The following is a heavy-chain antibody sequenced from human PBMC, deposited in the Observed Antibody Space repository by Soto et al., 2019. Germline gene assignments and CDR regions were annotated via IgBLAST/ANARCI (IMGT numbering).Heavy chain of an antibody. CDR2: IYHSGST. D-gene: IGHD3-22*01. J-gene: IGHJ4*02. CDR1: GGSISSGGYS. V-gene: IGHV4-30-2*01. Sequence: SETLSLTCAVSGGSISSGGYSWSWIRQPPGKGLEWIGYIYHSGSTYYNPSLKSRVTISVDRSKNQFSLKLSSVTAADTAVYYCARYYYDSSGYYGPFYYFDYWGQGTLVTVSS. CDR3: ARYYYDSSGYYGPFYYFDY.